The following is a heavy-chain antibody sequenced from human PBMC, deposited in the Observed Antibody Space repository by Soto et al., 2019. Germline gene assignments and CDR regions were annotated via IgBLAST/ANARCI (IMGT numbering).Heavy chain of an antibody. Sequence: GASVKVSCKPFGYSFTSYAMHWVRQAPGQSLEWMGWINAGNGNTKYSQKFQGRVTIIRDTSASTAYMELSSLRPEDTAVYYCARGASGHYYYGMDVWGQGTTVTVSS. CDR2: INAGNGNT. D-gene: IGHD3-10*01. V-gene: IGHV1-3*01. CDR1: GYSFTSYA. J-gene: IGHJ6*02. CDR3: ARGASGHYYYGMDV.